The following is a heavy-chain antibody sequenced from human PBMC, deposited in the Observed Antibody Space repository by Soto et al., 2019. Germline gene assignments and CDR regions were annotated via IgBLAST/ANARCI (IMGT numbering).Heavy chain of an antibody. Sequence: QVQLVQSGAEVKRPGASVKVSCRASGYTFVDYALHWVRQAPGQGLEWVGWLNPNTGNIKYSHKFEDRVSITRDTATSTAYMALRGLRSEDTAVYFCSREAIVAENWFDPWGQGTLVTVS. D-gene: IGHD5-12*01. CDR2: LNPNTGNI. CDR1: GYTFVDYA. CDR3: SREAIVAENWFDP. J-gene: IGHJ5*02. V-gene: IGHV1-3*01.